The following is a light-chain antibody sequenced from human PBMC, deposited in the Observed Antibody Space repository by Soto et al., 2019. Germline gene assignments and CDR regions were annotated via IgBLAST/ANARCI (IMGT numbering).Light chain of an antibody. CDR1: QSISSW. J-gene: IGKJ1*01. CDR2: DAS. CDR3: QQYNNYWT. Sequence: DIHMTQSPSTLSASVGDRITITCRASQSISSWLAWYHQKPGKAPKLLIYDASSLESGVPSRFSGSGSATEFTLTISSLQPDDFATYYCQQYNNYWTFGQGIKVDIK. V-gene: IGKV1-5*01.